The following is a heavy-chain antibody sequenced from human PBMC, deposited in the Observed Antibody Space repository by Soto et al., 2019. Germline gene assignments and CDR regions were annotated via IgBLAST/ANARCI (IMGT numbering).Heavy chain of an antibody. Sequence: EVQLVESGGGLVKPGGSLRLSCAASGFTFSSYSMNWVRQAPGKGLEWVSSISSSSSYIYYADSVKGRFTISRDNAKNSLYLQMNSLRAEDTAVSYCARGRSSSGARNDYWGQGTLVTVSS. V-gene: IGHV3-21*01. D-gene: IGHD6-13*01. CDR2: ISSSSSYI. CDR3: ARGRSSSGARNDY. J-gene: IGHJ4*02. CDR1: GFTFSSYS.